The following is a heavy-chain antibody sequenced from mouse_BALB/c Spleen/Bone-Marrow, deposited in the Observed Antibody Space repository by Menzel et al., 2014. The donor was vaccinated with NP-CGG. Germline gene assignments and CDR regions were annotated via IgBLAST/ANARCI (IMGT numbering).Heavy chain of an antibody. D-gene: IGHD3-1*01. CDR1: GYTFTSYV. Sequence: SGPELVKPGASVKMSCKVSGYTFTSYVMHWVKQKPGQGLEWIGSINPYNDGTKYNEKFKGKATLTSDKSSSTAYMELSSLTSEDSAVSYCARELGPTWGFAYWSQGTLVTVSA. V-gene: IGHV1-14*01. J-gene: IGHJ3*01. CDR2: INPYNDGT. CDR3: ARELGPTWGFAY.